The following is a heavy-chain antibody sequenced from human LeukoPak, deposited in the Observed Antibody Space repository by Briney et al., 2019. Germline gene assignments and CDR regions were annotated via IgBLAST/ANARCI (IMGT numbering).Heavy chain of an antibody. D-gene: IGHD5-18*01. V-gene: IGHV3-11*01. CDR3: AAKGYSYGYVFDY. CDR1: GFTFSDCY. J-gene: IGHJ4*02. CDR2: ISSSGSTI. Sequence: PGGSLRLSCAASGFTFSDCYMSWIRQAPGKGLEWVSYISSSGSTIYYADSVKGRFTISRDNAKNSLYLQMNSLRAEDTAVYYCAAKGYSYGYVFDYWGQGTLVTVSS.